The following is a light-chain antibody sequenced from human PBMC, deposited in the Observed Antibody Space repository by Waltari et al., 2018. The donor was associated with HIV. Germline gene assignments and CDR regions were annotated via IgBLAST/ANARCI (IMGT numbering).Light chain of an antibody. CDR1: QSLLHNNGNNY. Sequence: DIVLTQSPLSLPVAPGESASISCRASQSLLHNNGNNYLDWYVQKPGQSPQLLIYLASHRTSGVPERFSGSGSGTNFTMKITRVEAEDVGTYYCLQSLHTPRFSFCPGTKVDI. J-gene: IGKJ3*01. V-gene: IGKV2-28*01. CDR3: LQSLHTPRFS. CDR2: LAS.